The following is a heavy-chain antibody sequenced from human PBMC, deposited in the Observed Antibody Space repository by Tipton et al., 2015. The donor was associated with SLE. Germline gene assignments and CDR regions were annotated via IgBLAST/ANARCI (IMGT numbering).Heavy chain of an antibody. CDR3: TRSRRDGYSDS. J-gene: IGHJ4*02. Sequence: SLRLSCAASGFTFSDYWMNWVRQAPGKGLEWVANIKYGGSAEYYVDSVEGRFTISRDNARNSLYLQMIGLRAEDTAVYYCTRSRRDGYSDSWGQGALVTVSS. CDR2: IKYGGSAE. CDR1: GFTFSDYW. D-gene: IGHD5-24*01. V-gene: IGHV3-7*03.